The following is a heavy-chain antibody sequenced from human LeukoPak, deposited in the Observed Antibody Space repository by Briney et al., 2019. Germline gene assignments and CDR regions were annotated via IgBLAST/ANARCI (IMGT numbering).Heavy chain of an antibody. J-gene: IGHJ4*02. Sequence: SETLSLTCAVYGGSFSGYYWSWIRQPPGKGLEWIGEINHSGSTNYNPSLKSRVTISVDTSKNQFSLKLSSVTAADTAVYYCARGNHSIVVVPAGFDYWGQGTLVTVSS. CDR2: INHSGST. D-gene: IGHD2-2*01. CDR3: ARGNHSIVVVPAGFDY. CDR1: GGSFSGYY. V-gene: IGHV4-34*01.